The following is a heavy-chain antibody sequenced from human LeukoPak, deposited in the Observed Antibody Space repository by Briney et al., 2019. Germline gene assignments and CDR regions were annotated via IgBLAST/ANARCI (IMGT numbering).Heavy chain of an antibody. J-gene: IGHJ4*02. CDR3: ARRRDGYNHDY. CDR2: INTKNGNT. D-gene: IGHD5-24*01. CDR1: GYTFTDID. V-gene: IGHV1-8*02. Sequence: ASVKVSCKASGYTFTDIDISWIRQATGQGLEWIGWINTKNGNTGFAQRFQGRVTMTRDTSISTAYLDLSGLTSEDTAVYYCARRRDGYNHDYWGQGTLVTVSS.